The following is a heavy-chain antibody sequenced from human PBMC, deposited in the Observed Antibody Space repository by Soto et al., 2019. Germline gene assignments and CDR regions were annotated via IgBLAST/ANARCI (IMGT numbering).Heavy chain of an antibody. V-gene: IGHV3-74*01. CDR1: GCNFINHG. CDR3: ATDLGKTMARL. CDR2: IESDGSRT. D-gene: IGHD3-10*01. Sequence: GLFMRLSWTAAGCNFINHGGRWVSKDTGKGLVWVSCIESDGSRTTYADSVKGRFTISRDNAKNSLYLQMNSLRAEDTAVCYCATDLGKTMARLWGQGTLVTVSS. J-gene: IGHJ4*02.